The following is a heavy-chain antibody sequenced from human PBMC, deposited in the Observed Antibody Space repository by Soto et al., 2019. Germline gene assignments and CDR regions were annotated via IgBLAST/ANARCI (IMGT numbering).Heavy chain of an antibody. CDR3: VRAQLPTLYNLGTYGYFDY. CDR1: GFTFSSYR. CDR2: ISSSSTYI. D-gene: IGHD3-16*01. V-gene: IGHV3-21*01. J-gene: IGHJ4*02. Sequence: PXGCLRLSCAASGFTFSSYRLHWVRQAPGKGLEWVSSISSSSTYISYAGSLRGRLTVSRDNAKTSLFLQINSLRAEDTAVYYCVRAQLPTLYNLGTYGYFDYWGPGTQVTVSS.